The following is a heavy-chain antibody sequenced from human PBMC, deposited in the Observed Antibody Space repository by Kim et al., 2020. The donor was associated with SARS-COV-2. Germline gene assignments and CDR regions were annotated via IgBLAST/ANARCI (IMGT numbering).Heavy chain of an antibody. V-gene: IGHV3-23*05. Sequence: HYADSVECRFTISRDNSRNTVYLMLSSLRAEDTATYYCATRVQEHFDYWGQGTLVTVSS. J-gene: IGHJ4*02. D-gene: IGHD1-1*01. CDR3: ATRVQEHFDY.